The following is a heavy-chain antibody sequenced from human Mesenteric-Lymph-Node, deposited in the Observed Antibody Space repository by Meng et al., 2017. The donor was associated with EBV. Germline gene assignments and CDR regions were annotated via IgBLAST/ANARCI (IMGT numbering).Heavy chain of an antibody. Sequence: QVQLQQWGTGLLXXXXXLXLTXAXYGGSLSGHYWNWIRQPPGKGLEWIGETDHNGVTNYNPSLKSRVTISVDTSKTQFFLKLTSMTAADTAVYYCASRGDGIYSNYDWFDTWGHGTLVTVSS. CDR1: GGSLSGHY. CDR2: TDHNGVT. D-gene: IGHD4-11*01. CDR3: ASRGDGIYSNYDWFDT. V-gene: IGHV4-34*01. J-gene: IGHJ5*01.